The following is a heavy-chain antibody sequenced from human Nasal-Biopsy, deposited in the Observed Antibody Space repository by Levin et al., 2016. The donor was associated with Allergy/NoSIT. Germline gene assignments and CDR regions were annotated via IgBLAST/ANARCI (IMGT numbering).Heavy chain of an antibody. CDR2: ISRDSGEL. CDR1: GFTFSAFT. V-gene: IGHV3-21*03. Sequence: GESLKISCATSGFTFSAFTMNWVRQAPGKGLEWVSSISRDSGELSYADSVKGRFTISRDNAKNTLYLQMTGLRADDTAIYYCARQGQEWFYFDYWGQGALVTVSS. J-gene: IGHJ4*02. D-gene: IGHD3-3*01. CDR3: ARQGQEWFYFDY.